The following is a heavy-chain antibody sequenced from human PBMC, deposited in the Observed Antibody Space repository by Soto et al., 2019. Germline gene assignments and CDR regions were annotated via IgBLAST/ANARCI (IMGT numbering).Heavy chain of an antibody. CDR1: GFTFSSYS. CDR3: ARDSELLYYYDSSGYHSPSVDFQH. J-gene: IGHJ1*01. CDR2: ISSSSSTI. D-gene: IGHD3-22*01. Sequence: PGGSLRLSCAASGFTFSSYSMNWVRQAPGKGLEWVSYISSSSSTIYYAGSVKGRFTISRDNAKNSLYLQMNSLRDEDTAVYYCARDSELLYYYDSSGYHSPSVDFQHWGQGTLVTVSS. V-gene: IGHV3-48*02.